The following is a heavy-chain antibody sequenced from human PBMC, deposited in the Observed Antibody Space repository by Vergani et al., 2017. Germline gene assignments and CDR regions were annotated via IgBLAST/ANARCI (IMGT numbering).Heavy chain of an antibody. D-gene: IGHD2-2*01. J-gene: IGHJ1*01. CDR1: GFTSSYYG. Sequence: QVHLVESGGGVVQPGRSLRLSCVVSGFTSSYYGMHWVRQAPGKGLEWVAVISYDGTQKYYADSVKGRFTISRDNSKSTLYLQMNSLRTEDTAVYYCATKSCSTPGCQIEYFREWGQGTVVTVSS. CDR2: ISYDGTQK. V-gene: IGHV3-30*03. CDR3: ATKSCSTPGCQIEYFRE.